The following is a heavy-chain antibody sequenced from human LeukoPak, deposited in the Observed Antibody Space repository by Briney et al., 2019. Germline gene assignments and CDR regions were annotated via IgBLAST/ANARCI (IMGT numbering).Heavy chain of an antibody. J-gene: IGHJ4*02. Sequence: PSETLSLTCTVSGGSISSSSYYWGWIRQPPGKGLEWIGSIYYSGDTYYNPSLKSRVTISVDTSKNQFSLKLSSVTAADTAVYYCARAVVFWSGYIDYWGQGTLVTVSS. CDR1: GGSISSSSYY. D-gene: IGHD3-3*01. V-gene: IGHV4-39*07. CDR2: IYYSGDT. CDR3: ARAVVFWSGYIDY.